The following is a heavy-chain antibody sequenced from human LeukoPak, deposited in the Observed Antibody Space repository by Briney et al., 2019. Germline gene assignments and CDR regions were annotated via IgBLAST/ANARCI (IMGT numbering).Heavy chain of an antibody. J-gene: IGHJ4*02. CDR3: ARDRIMIGGYYFDY. Sequence: GGSLRLSCAASGFTVSSNYMSWVRQAPGKGLEWVAVTSYDGSNKYYADSVKGRFTISRDNSKNTLYLQMNSLRAEDTAVYYCARDRIMIGGYYFDYWGQGALVTVSS. D-gene: IGHD3-16*01. CDR1: GFTVSSNY. CDR2: TSYDGSNK. V-gene: IGHV3-30*01.